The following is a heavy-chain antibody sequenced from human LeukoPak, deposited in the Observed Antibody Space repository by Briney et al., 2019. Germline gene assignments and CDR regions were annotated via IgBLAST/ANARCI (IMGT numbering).Heavy chain of an antibody. CDR3: ATSTTWIQDAFDI. J-gene: IGHJ3*02. CDR1: GFTFSDYY. V-gene: IGHV3-11*04. Sequence: GGSLRLSCAASGFTFSDYYMSWIRQAPGKGLEWVSYISSSGSTIYYADSVKGRFTISRDNAKNSLYLQMNSLRAEDTAVYYCATSTTWIQDAFDIWGQGTMVTVSS. D-gene: IGHD5-18*01. CDR2: ISSSGSTI.